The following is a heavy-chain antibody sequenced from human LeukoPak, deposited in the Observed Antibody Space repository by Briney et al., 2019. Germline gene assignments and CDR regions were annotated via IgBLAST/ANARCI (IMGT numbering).Heavy chain of an antibody. J-gene: IGHJ4*02. Sequence: GGSLRLSCAASGFTFSSYWMTWVRQAPGKGLEWVANIGEDGSEKYYVDSVKGRFTISRDNAKNSLYLQVNSLRAEDTAVYYCAKVAARDWGQGTLVTVSS. CDR1: GFTFSSYW. D-gene: IGHD6-6*01. CDR2: IGEDGSEK. CDR3: AKVAARD. V-gene: IGHV3-7*03.